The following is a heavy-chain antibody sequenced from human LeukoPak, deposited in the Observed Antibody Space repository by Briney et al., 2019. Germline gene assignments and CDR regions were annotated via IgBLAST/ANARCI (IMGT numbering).Heavy chain of an antibody. CDR2: IKQDGSEK. CDR1: GFTFSSYR. J-gene: IGHJ4*02. D-gene: IGHD2-8*01. CDR3: ARDVLGGFDY. V-gene: IGHV3-7*04. Sequence: PGGSLRLSCAASGFTFSSYRMSWVRQAPGKGLEWVANIKQDGSEKYYVDSVKGRFTISRDNAKNSLYLQMNSLRAEDTAVYYCARDVLGGFDYWGQGTLVTVSS.